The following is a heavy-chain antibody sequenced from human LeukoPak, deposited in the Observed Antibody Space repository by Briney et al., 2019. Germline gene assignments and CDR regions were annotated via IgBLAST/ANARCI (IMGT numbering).Heavy chain of an antibody. CDR1: GFTFRSYG. D-gene: IGHD5-18*01. V-gene: IGHV3-23*01. CDR2: ISSSGDIT. Sequence: GGSLRLSCAASGFTFRSYGMSWVRQALGQGLEWVSAISSSGDITYYADSVKGRFAISRDNSKNTLYLQMNSLRAEDTAVYYCAKDPTRKIQLWSPNAFDIWGQGTMVTVSS. J-gene: IGHJ3*02. CDR3: AKDPTRKIQLWSPNAFDI.